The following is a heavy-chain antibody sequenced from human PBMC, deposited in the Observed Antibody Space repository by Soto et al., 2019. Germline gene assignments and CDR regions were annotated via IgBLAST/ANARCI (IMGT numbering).Heavy chain of an antibody. CDR1: GVSISTGGRF. Sequence: QVQLQESGPGLVKPSETLSLTCSVSGVSISTGGRFWSWVRQHPVKGLEWIGYIYYSGNTDYNPSLKSGLTISVDTSKNRFSVKMRSVTAADTAVYYCAIGFRPTGSPGYGYFEFWGGGPLVTVSS. V-gene: IGHV4-31*03. CDR3: AIGFRPTGSPGYGYFEF. J-gene: IGHJ2*01. CDR2: IYYSGNT. D-gene: IGHD1-1*01.